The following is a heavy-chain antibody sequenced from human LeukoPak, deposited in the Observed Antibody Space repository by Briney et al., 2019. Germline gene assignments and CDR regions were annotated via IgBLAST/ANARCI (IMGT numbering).Heavy chain of an antibody. V-gene: IGHV3-23*01. D-gene: IGHD5-12*01. CDR1: GFTFSSYA. CDR2: ISGSGGST. CDR3: ARGGSVGSGYSPY. Sequence: GGSLRLSCAASGFTFSSYAMSWVRQAPGKGLEWVSAISGSGGSTYYADSVKGRFTISRDNAKNSLYLQMNSLRVEDTAVYYCARGGSVGSGYSPYWGQGILVSVSS. J-gene: IGHJ4*02.